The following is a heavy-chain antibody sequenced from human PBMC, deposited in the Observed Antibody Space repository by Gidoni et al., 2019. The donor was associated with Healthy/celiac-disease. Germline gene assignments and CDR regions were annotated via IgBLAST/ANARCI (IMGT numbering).Heavy chain of an antibody. CDR2: ISSNGGST. CDR1: GFTFSSYA. D-gene: IGHD3-10*01. CDR3: ARDPWMVRGVIISRPLPPDY. V-gene: IGHV3-64*01. Sequence: AASGFTFSSYAMHWVRQAPGKGLEYVSAISSNGGSTYYANSVKGRFTISRDNSKNTLYLQMGSRRAEDMAVYYCARDPWMVRGVIISRPLPPDYWGQGTLVTVSS. J-gene: IGHJ4*02.